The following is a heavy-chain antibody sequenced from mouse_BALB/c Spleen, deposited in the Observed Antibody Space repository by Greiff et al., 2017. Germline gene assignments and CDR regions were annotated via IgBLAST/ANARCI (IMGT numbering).Heavy chain of an antibody. CDR1: GYSITSDYA. D-gene: IGHD2-3*01. CDR2: ISYSGST. Sequence: EVQLQESGPGLVKPSQSLSLTCTVTGYSITSDYAWNWIRQFPGNKLEWMGYISYSGSTSYNPSLKSRISITRDTSKNQFFLQLNSVTTEDTATYYCARRGDDGYWFAYWGQGTLVTVSA. V-gene: IGHV3-2*02. J-gene: IGHJ3*01. CDR3: ARRGDDGYWFAY.